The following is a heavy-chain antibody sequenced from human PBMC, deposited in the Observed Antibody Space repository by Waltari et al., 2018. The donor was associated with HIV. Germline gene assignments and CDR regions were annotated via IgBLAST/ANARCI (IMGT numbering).Heavy chain of an antibody. CDR3: ARGGRDGYNSPLYYGMDV. CDR1: GFTFSSYA. Sequence: QVQLVESGGGVVQPGRSLRLSCAASGFTFSSYAMHWVRQAPGKGLEWVAVISYDGSNKYYAESVKGRFTISRDNSKNTLYLQMNSLRAEETAVYYCARGGRDGYNSPLYYGMDVWGQGTTVTVSS. D-gene: IGHD5-12*01. V-gene: IGHV3-30*04. J-gene: IGHJ6*02. CDR2: ISYDGSNK.